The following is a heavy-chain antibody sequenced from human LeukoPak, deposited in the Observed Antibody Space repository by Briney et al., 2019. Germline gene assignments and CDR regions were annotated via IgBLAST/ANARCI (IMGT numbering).Heavy chain of an antibody. CDR2: INHSGST. Sequence: SETLSLTCAVYGGSFSGYYWSWIRQPPGKGLEWIGEINHSGSTNYNPSLKSRVTISVDTSKNQFSLKLSSVTAADTAVYCCARVRTWIQLIDYWGQGTLVTVSS. CDR3: ARVRTWIQLIDY. D-gene: IGHD5-18*01. CDR1: GGSFSGYY. V-gene: IGHV4-34*01. J-gene: IGHJ4*02.